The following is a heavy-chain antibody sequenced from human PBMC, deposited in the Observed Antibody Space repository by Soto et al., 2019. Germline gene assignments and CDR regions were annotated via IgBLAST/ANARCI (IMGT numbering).Heavy chain of an antibody. Sequence: QVQLRESGPGLVKPSQTLSLTCSVSGASVAGGSYYWSWVRQPPGKGLEWIGYITSRGRPFYNRSLTSRGTISADTSKNQLSLQLTSVTAADTAVYYCARDTYSGYDFGLWGQGTLVTVSS. CDR3: ARDTYSGYDFGL. V-gene: IGHV4-30-4*01. CDR1: GASVAGGSYY. J-gene: IGHJ5*02. CDR2: ITSRGRP. D-gene: IGHD5-12*01.